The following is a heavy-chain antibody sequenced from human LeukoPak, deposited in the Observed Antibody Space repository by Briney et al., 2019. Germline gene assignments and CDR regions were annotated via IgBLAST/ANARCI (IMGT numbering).Heavy chain of an antibody. D-gene: IGHD3-16*02. CDR2: ISGSGGST. Sequence: PGGSLRLSCAASGFTFSSYAMSWVRQAPGKGLEWVSAISGSGGSTYYADSVKGRFTISRDNSKNTLYLQMNSLRAEDTAVYYCARDTYYDYVWGSYRYFGMDVWGKGTTVTVSS. J-gene: IGHJ6*04. V-gene: IGHV3-23*01. CDR1: GFTFSSYA. CDR3: ARDTYYDYVWGSYRYFGMDV.